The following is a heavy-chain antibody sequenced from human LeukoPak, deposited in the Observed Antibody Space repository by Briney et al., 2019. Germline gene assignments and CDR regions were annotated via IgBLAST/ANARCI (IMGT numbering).Heavy chain of an antibody. CDR1: GGTFSIYA. J-gene: IGHJ5*02. D-gene: IGHD3-22*01. V-gene: IGHV1-69*13. CDR2: IIPIFGTA. CDR3: AGQNYYDSSGYYYGGVAPFDP. Sequence: SVKVSYTASGGTFSIYAISWVRQAPGQGLEWMGGIIPIFGTANYAQKFQGRVTITADESTSTAYMELSSLRSEDTAVYYCAGQNYYDSSGYYYGGVAPFDPWGQGTLVTVSS.